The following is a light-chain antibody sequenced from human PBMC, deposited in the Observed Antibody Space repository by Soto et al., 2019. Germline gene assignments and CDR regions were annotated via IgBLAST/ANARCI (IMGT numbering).Light chain of an antibody. CDR2: DAS. CDR3: QQRSNWPSIS. CDR1: QSVSSY. J-gene: IGKJ5*01. Sequence: EMVLTQSPDTLSLAPGERATLSCRASQSVSSYLAWYQHKPGQAPRLLIYDASSRATDIPARFSGSGSGTDFTLTISSLEPEDFAIYYCQQRSNWPSISFGQGTRLENK. V-gene: IGKV3-11*01.